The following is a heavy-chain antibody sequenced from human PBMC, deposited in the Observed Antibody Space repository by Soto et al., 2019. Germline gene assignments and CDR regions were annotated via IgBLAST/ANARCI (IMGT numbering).Heavy chain of an antibody. CDR3: ATIAAPPAFNI. CDR1: GFIFSSYG. CDR2: ISFDGSSK. Sequence: GGSLRLSCAASGFIFSSYGMNWVRQAPGKGLEWVAVISFDGSSKYYADSVKGRFTISRDNSKNTLYLQINSLRTEDTAVYYCATIAAPPAFNIWGQGTMVTVSS. J-gene: IGHJ3*02. D-gene: IGHD6-13*01. V-gene: IGHV3-30*03.